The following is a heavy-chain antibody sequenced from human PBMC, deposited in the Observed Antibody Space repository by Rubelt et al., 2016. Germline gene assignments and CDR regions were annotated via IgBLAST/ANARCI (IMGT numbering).Heavy chain of an antibody. V-gene: IGHV4-34*01. CDR1: GGSFSGYY. CDR2: INHSGST. CDR3: ARGKEGLVVTMMDY. Sequence: QVQLQQWGAGLLKPSETLSLTCAVYGGSFSGYYWCWIRQPPGKGLEWIAEINHSGSTNYNPSLKSRVNISVDTSKNEFSLKVSSVTAADTAVYYCARGKEGLVVTMMDYWGQGTLVTVSS. J-gene: IGHJ4*02. D-gene: IGHD3-22*01.